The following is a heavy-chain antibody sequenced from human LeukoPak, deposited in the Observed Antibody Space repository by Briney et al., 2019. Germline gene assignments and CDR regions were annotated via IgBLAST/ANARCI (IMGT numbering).Heavy chain of an antibody. Sequence: GGSLRLSRAASGLTFRNYWMHWVRQAPGKGLEWVSRINGDGSSITSVDSVKGRFTISRDNAKNTLHLQMNSLRVEDTAVYYCARGTERLPRSAFDIWGQGTLVTVSS. V-gene: IGHV3-74*01. J-gene: IGHJ3*02. CDR2: INGDGSSI. CDR1: GLTFRNYW. CDR3: ARGTERLPRSAFDI. D-gene: IGHD5-18*01.